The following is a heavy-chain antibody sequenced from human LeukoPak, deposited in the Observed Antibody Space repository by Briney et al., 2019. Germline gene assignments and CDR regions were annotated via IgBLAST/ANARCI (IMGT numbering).Heavy chain of an antibody. CDR2: IKQDGSEE. CDR1: GFTFSACW. J-gene: IGHJ4*02. CDR3: ARDTPGEESH. V-gene: IGHV3-7*01. D-gene: IGHD2-2*01. Sequence: GGSLRLSCSASGFTFSACWMSWVRQAPGKGLEWVANIKQDGSEEHYVDSVKGRFTISRDNAKNSLYLQMNSLRAEDTAVYYCARDTPGEESHWGQGTLVTVSS.